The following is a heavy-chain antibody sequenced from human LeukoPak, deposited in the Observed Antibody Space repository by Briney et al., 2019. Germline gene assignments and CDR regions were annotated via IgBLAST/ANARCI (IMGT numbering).Heavy chain of an antibody. D-gene: IGHD2-2*01. J-gene: IGHJ6*02. CDR3: ARVDGCSSTSCFLLRGYYGMDV. V-gene: IGHV3-7*01. Sequence: GGSLRLSCAASGFTFSSYWMSWVRQAPGKGLEWVANIKQDGSEKYYVDSVKGRFTISRDNAKNSLYLQMNSLRAEDTAVYYCARVDGCSSTSCFLLRGYYGMDVWGQGTTATVSS. CDR1: GFTFSSYW. CDR2: IKQDGSEK.